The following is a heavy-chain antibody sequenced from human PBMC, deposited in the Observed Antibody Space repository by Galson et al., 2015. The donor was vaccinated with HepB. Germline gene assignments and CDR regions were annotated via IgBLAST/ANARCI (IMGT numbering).Heavy chain of an antibody. D-gene: IGHD2-21*02. V-gene: IGHV1-18*01. J-gene: IGHJ4*02. Sequence: KASGYTFSNYAVGWVRQAPGQGLEWMGWTSSYNGNTNYPQKFQGRVTMTVDTSTITSYMELRNLRSDDTALYYCARSLISVTGPYYFDYWGRGTLVTVSS. CDR2: TSSYNGNT. CDR3: ARSLISVTGPYYFDY. CDR1: GYTFSNYA.